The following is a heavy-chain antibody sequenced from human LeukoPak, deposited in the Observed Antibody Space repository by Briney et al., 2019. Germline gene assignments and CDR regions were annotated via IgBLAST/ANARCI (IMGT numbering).Heavy chain of an antibody. V-gene: IGHV1-69*04. D-gene: IGHD4-11*01. Sequence: SVKVSCKASGGTFSSYAISWVRQAPGQGLEWKGRIIPILGIANYAQKFQGRVTITADKSTSTAYMELSSLRSEDTAVYYCAYNDYSDYVATFWGQGTLVTVSS. J-gene: IGHJ4*02. CDR2: IIPILGIA. CDR1: GGTFSSYA. CDR3: AYNDYSDYVATF.